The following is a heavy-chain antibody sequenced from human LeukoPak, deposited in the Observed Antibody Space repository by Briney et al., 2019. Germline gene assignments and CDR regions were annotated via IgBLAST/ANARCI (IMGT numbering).Heavy chain of an antibody. Sequence: ASVKVSCKASGYTFTSYGISWVRQAPGQGLEWMGWISAYNGNTNYAQKLQGRVTMTTDTSTSTAYMELRSLRSDDTAVYYCARSPSYDYVWGSYRSAEDFDYWGQGTLVTVSS. CDR2: ISAYNGNT. D-gene: IGHD3-16*02. J-gene: IGHJ4*02. CDR1: GYTFTSYG. CDR3: ARSPSYDYVWGSYRSAEDFDY. V-gene: IGHV1-18*01.